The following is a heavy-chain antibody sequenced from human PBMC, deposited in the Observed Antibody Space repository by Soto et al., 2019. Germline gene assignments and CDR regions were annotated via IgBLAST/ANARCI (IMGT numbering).Heavy chain of an antibody. CDR3: AKEALINYCSGGSCYDPKNWFDP. CDR1: GFTFSSYG. J-gene: IGHJ5*02. CDR2: ISYDGSNK. Sequence: GGSLRLSCAASGFTFSSYGIHWVRQAPGKGLEWVAVISYDGSNKYYADSVKGRFTISRDNSKNTLYLQMNSLRAEDTAVYYCAKEALINYCSGGSCYDPKNWFDPWGQGT. D-gene: IGHD2-15*01. V-gene: IGHV3-30*18.